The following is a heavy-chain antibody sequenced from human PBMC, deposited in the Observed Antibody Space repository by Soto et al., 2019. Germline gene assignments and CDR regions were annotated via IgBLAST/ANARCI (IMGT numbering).Heavy chain of an antibody. D-gene: IGHD3-10*01. CDR2: INPSGGST. V-gene: IGHV1-46*01. Sequence: QVQLVQSGAEVKKPGASVKVSCEASGYTFTSYYMHWVRQAPGQGLEWMGIINPSGGSTSYAQKFQGRVTMTRDTSTSTVYMELSSLRSEDTAVYYCARRSYFGNWFDPWGQGTLVTVSS. CDR3: ARRSYFGNWFDP. CDR1: GYTFTSYY. J-gene: IGHJ5*02.